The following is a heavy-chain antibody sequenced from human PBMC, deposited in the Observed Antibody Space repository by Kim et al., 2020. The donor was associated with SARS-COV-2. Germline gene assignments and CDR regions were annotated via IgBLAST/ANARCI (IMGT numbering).Heavy chain of an antibody. Sequence: GGSLRLSCATSGFTFGDYAMSWVRQAPGKGLEWVGFIRSKPYGGTTEFAASVKGRFTISRDDSKSIAYLQMNSLKTEDTAVFYCARAHMYHYYAMDVWGQGTTATVSS. CDR2: IRSKPYGGTT. CDR1: GFTFGDYA. V-gene: IGHV3-49*04. D-gene: IGHD2-21*01. J-gene: IGHJ6*02. CDR3: ARAHMYHYYAMDV.